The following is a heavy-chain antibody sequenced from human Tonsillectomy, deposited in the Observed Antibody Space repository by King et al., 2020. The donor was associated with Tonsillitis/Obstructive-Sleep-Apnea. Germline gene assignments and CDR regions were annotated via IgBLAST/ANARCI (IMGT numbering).Heavy chain of an antibody. CDR2: IWYDGTNK. CDR3: ARLSGSYYFDY. D-gene: IGHD1-26*01. Sequence: VQLVESGGGVVQPGRSLRLSCAASGFIFNNFGMLWVRQTPGKGLEWVALIWYDGTNKYYADSVKGRFTISRDSSKNTLYLQMSSLRAEETAVYYCARLSGSYYFDYWGQGTLVTVSS. CDR1: GFIFNNFG. J-gene: IGHJ4*02. V-gene: IGHV3-33*03.